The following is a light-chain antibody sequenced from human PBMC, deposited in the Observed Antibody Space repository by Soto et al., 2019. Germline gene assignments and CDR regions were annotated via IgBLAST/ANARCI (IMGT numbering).Light chain of an antibody. CDR1: SSDVGGYNY. Sequence: QSALTQPPSASGSPGQSVTISCTGTSSDVGGYNYVSWYQQHPGKAPKLMIYEVSKRPSGVADRFSGSKSGNTASLTVSGHQAEDEADYCCRSYAGSTVVFGGGTQLTVL. J-gene: IGLJ2*01. V-gene: IGLV2-8*01. CDR3: RSYAGSTVV. CDR2: EVS.